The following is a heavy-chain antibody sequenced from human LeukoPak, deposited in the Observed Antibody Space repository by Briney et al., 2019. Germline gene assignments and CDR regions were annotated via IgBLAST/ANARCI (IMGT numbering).Heavy chain of an antibody. CDR2: ISGSSGHT. V-gene: IGHV3-23*01. J-gene: IGHJ3*02. D-gene: IGHD6-13*01. CDR1: GLTFSSYA. Sequence: GGSLRLSCAASGLTFSSYAMSWVRQAPGKGLEWVSAISGSSGHTYYADSVKGRFTISRDNSKNTLYLQMNSLRAEDTAVYYCARDPSEQLVPDAFDIWGQGTMVTVSS. CDR3: ARDPSEQLVPDAFDI.